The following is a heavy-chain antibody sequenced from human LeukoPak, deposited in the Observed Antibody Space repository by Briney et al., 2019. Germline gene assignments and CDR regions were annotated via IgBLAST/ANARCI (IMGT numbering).Heavy chain of an antibody. CDR2: ISYDGSNK. D-gene: IGHD3-16*02. CDR1: GFTFSSYA. V-gene: IGHV3-30-3*01. J-gene: IGHJ6*02. Sequence: GGSLRLSCAASGFTFSSYAMHWVRQAPGKGLEWVAVISYDGSNKYYADSVKGRFTISRDNSKNTLYLQMNSLRAEDTAVYYCARDPYYDYVWGSYRPGAVWGQGTTVTVSS. CDR3: ARDPYYDYVWGSYRPGAV.